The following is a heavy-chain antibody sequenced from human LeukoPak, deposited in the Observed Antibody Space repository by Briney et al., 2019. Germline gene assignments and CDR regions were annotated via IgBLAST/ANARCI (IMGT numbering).Heavy chain of an antibody. J-gene: IGHJ3*02. Sequence: ASETLSLTCTVSGGSISGYYWSWIRQPPGKGLEWIGYIYYSGSTNYNPSLKSRVTISVDTSKNQFSLKLSSVTAADTAVYYCARDASGYYPSDAFDIWDQGTMVTVSS. CDR1: GGSISGYY. V-gene: IGHV4-59*01. CDR3: ARDASGYYPSDAFDI. CDR2: IYYSGST. D-gene: IGHD3-3*01.